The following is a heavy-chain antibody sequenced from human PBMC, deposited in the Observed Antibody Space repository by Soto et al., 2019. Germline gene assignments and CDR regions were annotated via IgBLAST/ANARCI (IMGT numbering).Heavy chain of an antibody. V-gene: IGHV4-59*01. CDR3: AGALTGAYLAF. CDR2: IYYTGST. J-gene: IGHJ4*02. CDR1: SVSISTYY. Sequence: SETLSLTCTVSSVSISTYYWSWIRQPPGKGLEWIGYIYYTGSTNYNPSLKTRVAISMDTSKNQFSLNLSSVTAADTAVYYCAGALTGAYLAFGGLGPRFPVSP. D-gene: IGHD2-21*01.